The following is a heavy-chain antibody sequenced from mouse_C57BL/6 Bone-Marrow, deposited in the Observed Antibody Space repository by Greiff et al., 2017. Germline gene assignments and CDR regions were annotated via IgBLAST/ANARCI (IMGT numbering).Heavy chain of an antibody. CDR2: ISDGGSYT. Sequence: EVKLVESGGGLVKPGGSLKLSCAASGFTFSSYAMSWVRQTPEKRLEWVATISDGGSYTYYPDNVKGRFTISRDNAKNNLYLQMSHLKSEDTAMYYCAREDGNYSYWYFDVWGTGTTVTVSS. J-gene: IGHJ1*03. CDR3: AREDGNYSYWYFDV. D-gene: IGHD2-1*01. V-gene: IGHV5-4*01. CDR1: GFTFSSYA.